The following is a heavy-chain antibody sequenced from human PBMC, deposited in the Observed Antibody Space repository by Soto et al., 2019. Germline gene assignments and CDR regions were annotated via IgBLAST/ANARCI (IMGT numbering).Heavy chain of an antibody. D-gene: IGHD3-3*01. J-gene: IGHJ5*02. CDR3: AKGRSTDDDYDFPWFDP. CDR1: GFTFSSYA. V-gene: IGHV3-23*01. Sequence: GGSLRLSCAASGFTFSSYAMSWVRQAPGKGLEWVSAISGSGGSTYYADSVKGRFTISRDNSKNTLYLQMNSLRAEDTAVYYCAKGRSTDDDYDFPWFDPWGQGTLVTVSS. CDR2: ISGSGGST.